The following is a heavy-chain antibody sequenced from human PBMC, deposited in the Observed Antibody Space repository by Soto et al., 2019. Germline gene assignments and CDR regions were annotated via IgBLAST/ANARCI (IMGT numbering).Heavy chain of an antibody. CDR1: GGSISGHY. V-gene: IGHV4-4*07. Sequence: SETLSPTCSVSGGSISGHYWSWIRLPAGRRLQWVGRIYSSGTTNYNPSLKSRVRMSVDTDRNSFSLRLDSVTAADTAVYYCARNFDIAATGTAFDSWGRGVLVTVSS. J-gene: IGHJ4*02. CDR3: ARNFDIAATGTAFDS. CDR2: IYSSGTT. D-gene: IGHD6-13*01.